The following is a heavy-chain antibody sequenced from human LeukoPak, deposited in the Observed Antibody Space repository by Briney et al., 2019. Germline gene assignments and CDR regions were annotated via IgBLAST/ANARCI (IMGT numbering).Heavy chain of an antibody. V-gene: IGHV3-23*05. CDR2: LYRNGDGI. Sequence: GGSLRLSCAASGFTFSTYAMNWVRQAPGKGLEWGSGLYRNGDGISYADSVRGRFTISRDNSTNTLYLQMNSLRVDDTAVYYCAKDLRPDRRWDIDHWGQGTLVIVSS. CDR3: AKDLRPDRRWDIDH. D-gene: IGHD1-26*01. J-gene: IGHJ4*02. CDR1: GFTFSTYA.